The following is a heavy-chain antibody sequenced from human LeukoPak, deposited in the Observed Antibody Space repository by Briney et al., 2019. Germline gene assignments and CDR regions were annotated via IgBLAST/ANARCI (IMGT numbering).Heavy chain of an antibody. CDR3: AKAMKRWRDAFDI. CDR1: GFIFSSYA. D-gene: IGHD4-23*01. V-gene: IGHV3-23*01. Sequence: GGSLRLSCAASGFIFSSYAMSWVRQTPGKGLEWVSAISGSGGSTYYADSVKGRFTISRDNSKNTLYLQMNSLRAEDTAVYYCAKAMKRWRDAFDIWGQGTMVTVSS. CDR2: ISGSGGST. J-gene: IGHJ3*02.